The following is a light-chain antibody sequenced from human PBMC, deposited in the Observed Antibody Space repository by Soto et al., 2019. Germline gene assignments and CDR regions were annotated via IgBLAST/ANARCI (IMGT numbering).Light chain of an antibody. Sequence: EIVLTQSPATLSLSPGERATLSCRASQSVSSYLAWYQQKPGQAPRLLIYDASNRATGIPARFSGSGSGTDFTLTISSLEPEDFAVYYCQQYYTTLPITFGQGTRLEIK. CDR1: QSVSSY. V-gene: IGKV3-11*01. CDR3: QQYYTTLPIT. CDR2: DAS. J-gene: IGKJ5*01.